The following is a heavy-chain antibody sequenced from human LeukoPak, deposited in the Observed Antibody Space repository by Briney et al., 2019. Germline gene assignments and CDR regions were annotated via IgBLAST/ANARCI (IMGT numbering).Heavy chain of an antibody. CDR2: INHNGNVN. V-gene: IGHV3-7*03. Sequence: GGSLRLSCAASGFTFSSYAMHWARQAPGKGLEWVASINHNGNVNYFVDSVKGRFTISRDNAKNSLYLQMSNLRAEDTAVYFCARGGGLDVWGQGATVTVSS. J-gene: IGHJ6*02. CDR3: ARGGGLDV. CDR1: GFTFSSYA. D-gene: IGHD3-16*01.